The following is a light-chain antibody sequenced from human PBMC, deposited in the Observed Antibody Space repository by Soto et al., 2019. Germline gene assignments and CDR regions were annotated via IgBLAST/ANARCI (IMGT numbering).Light chain of an antibody. CDR2: GAS. Sequence: EIVMTQSPATLSVSPGERATLSCRASQSVSSNLAWYQQKPGQAPRLLIYGASTRVTVIPARFSGSGSGTEFTLTISSLQSEDFAVYYCQQYNNWPPYTFGQGTKV. CDR3: QQYNNWPPYT. J-gene: IGKJ1*01. V-gene: IGKV3-15*01. CDR1: QSVSSN.